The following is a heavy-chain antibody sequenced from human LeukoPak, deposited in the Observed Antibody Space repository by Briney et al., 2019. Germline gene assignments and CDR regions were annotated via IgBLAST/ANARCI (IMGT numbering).Heavy chain of an antibody. CDR2: ISGSGGST. J-gene: IGHJ3*02. CDR3: ANRGSRGAFNI. Sequence: GGSLRLSCGASGFTFSTYAMSWVRQAPGKGLEWVSGISGSGGSTYYADSVKGRFTISRDSSKNTLYLQMNSLRAEDTAVYYCANRGSRGAFNIWGKGTMVTVSS. D-gene: IGHD3-16*01. V-gene: IGHV3-23*01. CDR1: GFTFSTYA.